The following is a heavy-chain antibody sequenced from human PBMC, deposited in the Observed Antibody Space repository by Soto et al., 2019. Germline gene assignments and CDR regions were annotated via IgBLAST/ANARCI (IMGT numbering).Heavy chain of an antibody. CDR3: ACPRGGSDP. CDR1: GGTFSSYA. D-gene: IGHD2-15*01. CDR2: IIPIFGTA. V-gene: IGHV1-69*01. J-gene: IGHJ5*02. Sequence: QVQLVQSGAEVKKPGSSVKVSCKASGGTFSSYAISWVRQAPGQGLEWMGGIIPIFGTANYAQKFQGRVRIAGKDPTGPAHRRRGSLGPEATAVLSCACPRGGSDPGGKEPLVTAS.